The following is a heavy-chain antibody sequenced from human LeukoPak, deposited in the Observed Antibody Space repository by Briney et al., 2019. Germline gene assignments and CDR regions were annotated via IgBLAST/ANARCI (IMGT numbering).Heavy chain of an antibody. V-gene: IGHV4-39*01. CDR1: GGSISSSSYY. D-gene: IGHD3-22*01. J-gene: IGHJ4*02. CDR3: ARQRGYYDSSGTIFDY. Sequence: PSETLSLTCTVSGGSISSSSYYWGWIRQPPGKGLEWIGCIYYSGSTYYNPSLKSRVTISVDTSKNQFSLKLSSVTAADTAVYYCARQRGYYDSSGTIFDYWGQGTLVTVSS. CDR2: IYYSGST.